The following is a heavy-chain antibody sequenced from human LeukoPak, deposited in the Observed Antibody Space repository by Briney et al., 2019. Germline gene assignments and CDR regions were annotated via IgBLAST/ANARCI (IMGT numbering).Heavy chain of an antibody. V-gene: IGHV7-4-1*02. D-gene: IGHD2-8*01. CDR1: GYTFTIYA. Sequence: GASVNVSCKASGYTFTIYAMNWVRQAPGQGLEWMGWINTNTGNPTYAQGFTGRFVFSLDTSVSTAYLQISSLKAEDTAVYYCARGRYCTNGVCYLRKDVGFDYWGQGTLVTVSS. CDR3: ARGRYCTNGVCYLRKDVGFDY. CDR2: INTNTGNP. J-gene: IGHJ4*02.